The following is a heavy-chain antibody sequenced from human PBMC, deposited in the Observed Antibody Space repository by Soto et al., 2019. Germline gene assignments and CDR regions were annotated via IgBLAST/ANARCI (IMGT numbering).Heavy chain of an antibody. CDR3: AGGFGNYVAWFDP. CDR2: IYSGGTT. D-gene: IGHD4-4*01. V-gene: IGHV3-66*01. Sequence: EVQLVESGGGLVQPGGSLRLSCAASGFTVSSNYMTWVRQAPGKGLEWVSLIYSGGTTYYADSVKGRFIISRDNSKNTLYLQMNSLRAEDTAVYYCAGGFGNYVAWFDPWGQGTLVTVSS. CDR1: GFTVSSNY. J-gene: IGHJ5*02.